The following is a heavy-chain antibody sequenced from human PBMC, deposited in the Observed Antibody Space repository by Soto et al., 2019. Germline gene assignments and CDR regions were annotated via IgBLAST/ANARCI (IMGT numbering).Heavy chain of an antibody. CDR2: ISGSGGST. CDR1: GFTFSSYA. V-gene: IGHV3-23*01. Sequence: PGGSLRLSCAASGFTFSSYAMSWVRQAPGKGLEWVSAISGSGGSTYYADSVKGRFTISRDNSKNTLYLQMNSLRAEDTAVYYCALPYAGDPAGFDYWGQGTLVTVSS. CDR3: ALPYAGDPAGFDY. J-gene: IGHJ4*02. D-gene: IGHD2-21*02.